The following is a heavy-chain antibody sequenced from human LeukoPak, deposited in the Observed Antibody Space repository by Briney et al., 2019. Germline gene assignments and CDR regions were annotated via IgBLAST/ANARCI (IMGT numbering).Heavy chain of an antibody. CDR1: GYSISSGYY. J-gene: IGHJ4*02. V-gene: IGHV4-38-2*02. Sequence: PSETLSLTCTVSGYSISSGYYWGWIRQPPGKGLEWIGSIYHTGSTIYNLSLKSRVTISVDTSKNQFSLKLNSVTAADTAVYYCARDHSSSSEDYWGQGTLVTVSS. D-gene: IGHD6-13*01. CDR2: IYHTGST. CDR3: ARDHSSSSEDY.